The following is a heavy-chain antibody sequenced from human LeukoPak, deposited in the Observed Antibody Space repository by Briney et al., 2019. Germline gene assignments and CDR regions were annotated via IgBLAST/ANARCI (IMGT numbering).Heavy chain of an antibody. J-gene: IGHJ6*02. CDR1: GYTFTSYG. Sequence: ASVKVSSKASGYTFTSYGISWVRQAPGQGLEWMGWISAYNGNTNYAQKLQGRVTMTTDTSTSTAYMELRSLRSDDTAVYYCARDPAIAAAGNYYYYGMDVWGQGTTVTVSS. CDR3: ARDPAIAAAGNYYYYGMDV. CDR2: ISAYNGNT. D-gene: IGHD6-13*01. V-gene: IGHV1-18*01.